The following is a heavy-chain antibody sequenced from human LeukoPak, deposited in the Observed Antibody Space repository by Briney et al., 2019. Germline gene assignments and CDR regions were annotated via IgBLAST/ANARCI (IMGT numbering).Heavy chain of an antibody. J-gene: IGHJ4*02. Sequence: TGGSLRLSCEASGFTFSRYWMSWVRQAPGKGLEWVANIKQDGSEKYYVDSVKGRFTISRDNSQNTLYLQMNSLRPEDTAVYYCAKGGASVTRYVDYWGQGTLVTVSS. V-gene: IGHV3-7*01. CDR3: AKGGASVTRYVDY. D-gene: IGHD4-17*01. CDR1: GFTFSRYW. CDR2: IKQDGSEK.